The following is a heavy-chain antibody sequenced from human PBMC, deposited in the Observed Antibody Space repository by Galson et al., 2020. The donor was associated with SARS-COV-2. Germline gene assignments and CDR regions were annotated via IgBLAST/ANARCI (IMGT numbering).Heavy chain of an antibody. D-gene: IGHD2-15*01. Sequence: ASETLSLTCAVPGYSISSGYYWGWIRQPPGKGLEWLGSIYHRGSTYYNPSLKSRVTISVDTSKNQFSLKLSSVTAADTAVYYCARDRYCSGGSCYYFDYWGQGTLVTVSS. CDR1: GYSISSGYY. CDR3: ARDRYCSGGSCYYFDY. J-gene: IGHJ4*02. CDR2: IYHRGST. V-gene: IGHV4-38-2*02.